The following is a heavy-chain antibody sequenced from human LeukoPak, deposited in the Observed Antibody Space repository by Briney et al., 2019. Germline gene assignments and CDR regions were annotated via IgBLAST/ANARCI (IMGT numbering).Heavy chain of an antibody. CDR3: AKVDARSGYSPNDSFDI. V-gene: IGHV3-9*01. Sequence: GRSLTLSCSASGFTFYDYAMLWLRQAPGKGLECFSGISWNRHNIRYADSVKGRFTISRDHTTNSLSMKKNTLRAEATALYYSAKVDARSGYSPNDSFDIWGQGTLVTVSS. CDR2: ISWNRHNI. J-gene: IGHJ3*02. CDR1: GFTFYDYA. D-gene: IGHD3-3*01.